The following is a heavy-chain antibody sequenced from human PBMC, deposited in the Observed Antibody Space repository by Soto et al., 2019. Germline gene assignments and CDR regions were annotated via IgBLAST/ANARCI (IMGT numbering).Heavy chain of an antibody. CDR2: IIPIFGTA. CDR1: GGTFSSYA. D-gene: IGHD5-18*01. Sequence: GASVKVSCKASGGTFSSYAISWVRQAPGQGLEWMGGIIPIFGTANYAQKFQGRVTITADESTSTAYMELSSLRSEDTAVYYCARDQRGYSYGLGAFDIWGQGTMVTVSS. CDR3: ARDQRGYSYGLGAFDI. V-gene: IGHV1-69*13. J-gene: IGHJ3*02.